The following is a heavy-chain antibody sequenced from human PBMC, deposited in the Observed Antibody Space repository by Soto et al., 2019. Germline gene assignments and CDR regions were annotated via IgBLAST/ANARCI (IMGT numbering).Heavy chain of an antibody. CDR1: GFTFSSYG. V-gene: IGHV3-30*18. CDR2: ISYDGSNK. J-gene: IGHJ4*02. Sequence: QVQLVESGGGVVQPGRSLRLSCAASGFTFSSYGMHWVRQAPGKGLEWVAVISYDGSNKYYADSVKGRFTISRDNSKNTLYLQMNSLRAEDTAVYYCAKDARRGVGAPKLGYFDYWGQGTLVTVSS. D-gene: IGHD1-26*01. CDR3: AKDARRGVGAPKLGYFDY.